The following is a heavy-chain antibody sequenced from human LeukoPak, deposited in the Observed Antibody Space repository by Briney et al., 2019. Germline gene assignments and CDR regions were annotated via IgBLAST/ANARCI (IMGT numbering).Heavy chain of an antibody. CDR3: AKGFGYYFDY. Sequence: GGSLRLSCAASGFTFSGYGMHWVRQAPGKGLEWVTFIRYDGSNQYYADSVKGRFTSSRDNSKNTPYLQMNSLRTEDTAVYYCAKGFGYYFDYWGQGTLVTVSS. CDR1: GFTFSGYG. J-gene: IGHJ4*02. V-gene: IGHV3-30*02. D-gene: IGHD3-10*01. CDR2: IRYDGSNQ.